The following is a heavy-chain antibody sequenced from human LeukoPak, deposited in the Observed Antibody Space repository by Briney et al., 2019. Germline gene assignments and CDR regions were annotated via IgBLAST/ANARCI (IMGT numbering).Heavy chain of an antibody. V-gene: IGHV4-61*01. CDR2: IYYSGST. D-gene: IGHD6-6*01. Sequence: SETLSLTCTVSGASISSGSYYWSGIRQPPGKGLEWIGYIYYSGSTNYNPSLKSRVTISVDTSKNQFSLKLSSVTAADTAVYYCASKRHKKYSLFERNQRPYYFDYWGQGTLVTVSS. CDR1: GASISSGSYY. CDR3: ASKRHKKYSLFERNQRPYYFDY. J-gene: IGHJ4*02.